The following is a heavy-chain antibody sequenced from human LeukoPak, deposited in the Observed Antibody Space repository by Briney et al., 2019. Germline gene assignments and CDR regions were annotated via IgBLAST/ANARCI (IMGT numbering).Heavy chain of an antibody. CDR2: ISWNSGSI. Sequence: GRSLRLSCAASGFTFDDYAMHWVRQAPGKGLEWVSGISWNSGSIGYVDSVKGRFTISRDNAKNSLYLQMNSLRAEGTAVYYCARYGSGSYFRSGPFDYWGQGTLVTVSS. V-gene: IGHV3-9*01. CDR3: ARYGSGSYFRSGPFDY. CDR1: GFTFDDYA. J-gene: IGHJ4*02. D-gene: IGHD3-10*01.